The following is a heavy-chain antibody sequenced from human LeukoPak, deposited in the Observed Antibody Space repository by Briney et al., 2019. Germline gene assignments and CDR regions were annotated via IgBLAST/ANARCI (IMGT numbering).Heavy chain of an antibody. V-gene: IGHV1-18*01. CDR1: GYTFTTHG. Sequence: ASVKVSCKASGYTFTTHGIAWVRQAPGQGLEWMGWISAHNGNTNYAQSLQGRVTMTTDTSTNTAYMELRSLRSDDTAAYYCARGGYFDLWGRGTLVTVSS. CDR3: ARGGYFDL. J-gene: IGHJ2*01. CDR2: ISAHNGNT.